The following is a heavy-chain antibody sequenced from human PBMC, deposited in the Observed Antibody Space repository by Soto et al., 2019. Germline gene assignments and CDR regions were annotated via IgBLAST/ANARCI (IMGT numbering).Heavy chain of an antibody. CDR1: GYTFTTYY. J-gene: IGHJ4*02. Sequence: GASVKVSCKASGYTFTTYYIHWVRQAPGQGLEWMGIINPSGGSTNYAQKFQGRVTMTRDTSTSTVYMELSSLRSEDTAVYYCARTTVTYYDYWGQGTLVTVSS. V-gene: IGHV1-46*01. CDR3: ARTTVTYYDY. CDR2: INPSGGST. D-gene: IGHD4-17*01.